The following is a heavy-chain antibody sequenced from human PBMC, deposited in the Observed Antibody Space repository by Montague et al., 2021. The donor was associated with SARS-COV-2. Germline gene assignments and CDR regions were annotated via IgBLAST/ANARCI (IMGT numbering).Heavy chain of an antibody. CDR2: IYYSGXT. V-gene: IGHV4-39*07. D-gene: IGHD3-22*01. CDR3: ARDTRITMIVVVQGYGMDV. Sequence: SETLSLTCTVSGGSISSSSYYWGWFRQPPGKGLEWIGSIYYSGXTXYXXXXKXRVTISVDTSKNQFSLKLSSVTAADTAVYYCARDTRITMIVVVQGYGMDVWGQGTTVTVSS. J-gene: IGHJ6*02. CDR1: GGSISSSSYY.